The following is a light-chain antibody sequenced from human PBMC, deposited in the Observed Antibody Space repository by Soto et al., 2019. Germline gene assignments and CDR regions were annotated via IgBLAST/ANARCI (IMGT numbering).Light chain of an antibody. J-gene: IGKJ5*01. V-gene: IGKV3-20*01. CDR2: STS. CDR3: QQYGSSFT. CDR1: QRFGSSN. Sequence: EIVLTQSPCTLSLSPGERGTLSCRASQRFGSSNLAWYQQKPGQAPRLLIYSTSSRATGIPDRFSGSGSGTDFTLTISRLEPEDFAVYYCQQYGSSFTFGQGTRLEIK.